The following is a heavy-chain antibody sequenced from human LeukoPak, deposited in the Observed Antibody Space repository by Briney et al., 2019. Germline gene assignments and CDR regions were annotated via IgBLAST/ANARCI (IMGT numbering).Heavy chain of an antibody. V-gene: IGHV4-34*01. J-gene: IGHJ3*02. D-gene: IGHD4-23*01. CDR2: INHSGST. Sequence: GYYWSWIRQPPGKGLEGIGEINHSGSTNYNPSLKSRVTISVDTSKKQFSLKLSSVTAADTAVFYCARVKTYYGGNSNDAFDIWGQGTMVTVSS. CDR1: GYY. CDR3: ARVKTYYGGNSNDAFDI.